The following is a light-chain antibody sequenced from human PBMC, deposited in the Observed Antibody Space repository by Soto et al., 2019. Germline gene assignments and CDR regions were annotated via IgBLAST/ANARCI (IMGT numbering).Light chain of an antibody. CDR3: QQSSNWPLT. Sequence: ESVLTQSPATLSLSPGERVTLSCRASQSVRTYLGWYQQKPGQAPRLLIYDASHRATGSPARFSGSGSGTDFTLTISSLEPEDFAVYYCQQSSNWPLTFGQGTKVEIK. J-gene: IGKJ1*01. CDR2: DAS. CDR1: QSVRTY. V-gene: IGKV3-11*01.